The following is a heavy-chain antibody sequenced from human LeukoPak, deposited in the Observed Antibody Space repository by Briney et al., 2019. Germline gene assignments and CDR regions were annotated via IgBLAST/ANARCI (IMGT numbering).Heavy chain of an antibody. D-gene: IGHD3-10*01. CDR2: IYYSGST. CDR3: ARGGSGSYYNAYNY. Sequence: SETLSLTCTVSGGSISSYYWSWIRQPPGKGLEWIGYIYYSGSTNYNPSLKSRVTISVDTSKNQFSLKLSSVTAADTAVYYCARGGSGSYYNAYNYWGQGTLVTVSS. V-gene: IGHV4-59*01. J-gene: IGHJ4*02. CDR1: GGSISSYY.